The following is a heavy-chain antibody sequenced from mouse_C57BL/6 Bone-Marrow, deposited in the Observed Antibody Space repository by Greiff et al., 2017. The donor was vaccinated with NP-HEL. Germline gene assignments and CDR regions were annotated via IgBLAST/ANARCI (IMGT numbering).Heavy chain of an antibody. V-gene: IGHV14-4*01. D-gene: IGHD2-2*01. J-gene: IGHJ3*01. CDR2: IDPENGDT. Sequence: EVQLQQSGAELVRPGASVKLSCTASGFNIKDDYMHWVKQRPEQGLEWIGWIDPENGDTEYASKFQGKATITADTSSNTAYLQLRSRTSEDTAVYYCTTDGYDDWFAYWGQGTLVTVSA. CDR1: GFNIKDDY. CDR3: TTDGYDDWFAY.